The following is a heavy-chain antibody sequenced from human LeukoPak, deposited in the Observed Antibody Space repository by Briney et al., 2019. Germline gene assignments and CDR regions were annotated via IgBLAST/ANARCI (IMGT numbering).Heavy chain of an antibody. CDR3: ARDRDRYYYDSSGNNWFDP. CDR2: IWQNGYT. D-gene: IGHD3-22*01. Sequence: SQTLSLTCTVSNDSIASGPYYWSWIRQPPGKGLEWVGYIWQNGYTYYSPSLMGRVSISVDKSKNHFSLKLSSVTAADTAVYYCARDRDRYYYDSSGNNWFDPWGQGTLVTVSS. J-gene: IGHJ5*02. V-gene: IGHV4-30-2*01. CDR1: NDSIASGPYY.